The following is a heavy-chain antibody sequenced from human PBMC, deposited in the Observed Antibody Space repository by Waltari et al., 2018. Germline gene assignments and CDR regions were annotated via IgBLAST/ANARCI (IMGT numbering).Heavy chain of an antibody. J-gene: IGHJ4*02. CDR3: ARASRFSGYTYGPFDY. Sequence: QLQLQESGPGLVKPSETLSLTCTVSGDSISSSGYYWGWIRQPPGKGLEWIGSISYSGSTSYTPSLKSRLTISVDTSKKQFSLKLSSVTAADTAVYYCARASRFSGYTYGPFDYWGQGTLVTVSS. D-gene: IGHD5-18*01. V-gene: IGHV4-39*01. CDR2: ISYSGST. CDR1: GDSISSSGYY.